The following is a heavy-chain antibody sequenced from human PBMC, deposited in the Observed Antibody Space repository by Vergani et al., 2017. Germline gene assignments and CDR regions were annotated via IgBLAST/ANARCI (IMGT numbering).Heavy chain of an antibody. J-gene: IGHJ6*02. CDR1: GGSISSSNW. CDR3: ARVRYCSSTSCYAGIYYYGMDV. D-gene: IGHD2-2*01. V-gene: IGHV4-4*03. CDR2: IYHSGST. Sequence: QVQLQESGPGLVKPPGTLSLTCAVSGGSISSSNWWGWVRQPPGKGLEWIGEIYHSGSTNYNPSLKSRVTISVDKSKNQFSLKLSSVTAADTAVYYCARVRYCSSTSCYAGIYYYGMDVWGQ.